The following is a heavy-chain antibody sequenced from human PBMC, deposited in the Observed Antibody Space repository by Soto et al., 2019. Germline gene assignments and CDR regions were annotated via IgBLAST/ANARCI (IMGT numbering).Heavy chain of an antibody. V-gene: IGHV4-31*03. CDR3: ARDPRVTRGYCSGGSCYAGMDV. CDR1: GGSISSGGYY. Sequence: KPSETLSLTCTVSGGSISSGGYYWSWIRQHPGKGLEWIGYIYYSGSTYYNPSLKSRVTISVDTSKNQFSLKLSSVTAADTAVYYCARDPRVTRGYCSGGSCYAGMDVWGQGTTVTVSS. CDR2: IYYSGST. D-gene: IGHD2-15*01. J-gene: IGHJ6*02.